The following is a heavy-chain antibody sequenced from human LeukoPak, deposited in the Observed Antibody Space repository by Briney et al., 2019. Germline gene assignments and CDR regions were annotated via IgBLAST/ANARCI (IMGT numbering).Heavy chain of an antibody. J-gene: IGHJ2*01. CDR3: ARRLMGGFTDWYFDL. V-gene: IGHV3-20*04. Sequence: GGSLRLSCAASGFTFDDYGMSWVRQAPGKGLEWVSGINWNGAATGHGDSVKGRFTVSRDNAKNSLYLEMSSLRVEDTGFYYCARRLMGGFTDWYFDLWGRGTLVTVSS. CDR2: INWNGAAT. CDR1: GFTFDDYG. D-gene: IGHD2-15*01.